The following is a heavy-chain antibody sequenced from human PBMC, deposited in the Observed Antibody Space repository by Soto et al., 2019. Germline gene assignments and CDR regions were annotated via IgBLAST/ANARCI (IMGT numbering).Heavy chain of an antibody. CDR1: GFTFSSYA. D-gene: IGHD5-18*01. V-gene: IGHV4-4*02. Sequence: PGGSLRLSCAASGFTFSSYAMHWVRQAPGKGLEWIGEMYHSGSSNYNPSLKRRVTISVDKSKNQFSLNLISVTAADTAVYYCASSRGYTYGIDHWGQGTPVTVSS. J-gene: IGHJ4*02. CDR2: MYHSGSS. CDR3: ASSRGYTYGIDH.